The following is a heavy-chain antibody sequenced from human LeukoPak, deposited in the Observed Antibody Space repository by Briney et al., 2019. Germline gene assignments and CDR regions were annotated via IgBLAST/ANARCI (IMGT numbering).Heavy chain of an antibody. CDR2: ISSSGSTI. J-gene: IGHJ4*02. CDR1: GFTFSDYY. V-gene: IGHV3-11*04. Sequence: GGSLRLSCAASGFTFSDYYMSWIRQAPGKGLEWVSYISSSGSTIYYADSVKGRFTISRDNAKNSLYLQMNSLRAEDTAVYYCASTPGRKETYYYDSSGISWGQGTLVTVSS. CDR3: ASTPGRKETYYYDSSGIS. D-gene: IGHD3-22*01.